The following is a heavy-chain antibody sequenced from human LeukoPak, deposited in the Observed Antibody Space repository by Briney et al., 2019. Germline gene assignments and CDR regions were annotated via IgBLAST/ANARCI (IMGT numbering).Heavy chain of an antibody. J-gene: IGHJ3*02. V-gene: IGHV4-38-2*01. D-gene: IGHD6-13*01. Sequence: SETLSLTCAASGYSISSGYYWGWIRQPPGKGLEWIGSIYHSGSTYYNPSLKSRVTISVNTSKNQFSLKLSSVTAADTAVYYCARFEQQRTNAFDIWGQGTMVTVSS. CDR2: IYHSGST. CDR1: GYSISSGYY. CDR3: ARFEQQRTNAFDI.